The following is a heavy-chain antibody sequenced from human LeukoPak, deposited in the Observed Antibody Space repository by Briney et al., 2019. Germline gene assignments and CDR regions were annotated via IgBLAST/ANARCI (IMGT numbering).Heavy chain of an antibody. CDR1: GFTFNRFY. J-gene: IGHJ4*02. CDR3: ARDLEVVVITTFDY. Sequence: GGSLRLSCSASGFTFNRFYLHWVRQAPGKGLEWVAVISYDGSNKYYADSVKGRFTISRDNSKNTLYLQMNSLRAEDTAVYYCARDLEVVVITTFDYWGQGTLVTVSS. D-gene: IGHD3-22*01. CDR2: ISYDGSNK. V-gene: IGHV3-30-3*01.